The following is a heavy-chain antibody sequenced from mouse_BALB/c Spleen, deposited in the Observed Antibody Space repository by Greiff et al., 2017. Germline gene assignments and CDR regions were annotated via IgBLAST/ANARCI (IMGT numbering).Heavy chain of an antibody. CDR3: ARGIYYEYDEGAWFAY. Sequence: DVQLQESGGGLVQPGGSLRLSCATSGFTFTDYYMSWVRQPPGKALEWLGFIRNKANGYTTEYSASVKGRFTISRDNSQSILYLQMNTLRAEDSATYFCARGIYYEYDEGAWFAYWGQGTLVTVSA. D-gene: IGHD2-4*01. V-gene: IGHV7-3*02. CDR1: GFTFTDYY. J-gene: IGHJ3*01. CDR2: IRNKANGYTT.